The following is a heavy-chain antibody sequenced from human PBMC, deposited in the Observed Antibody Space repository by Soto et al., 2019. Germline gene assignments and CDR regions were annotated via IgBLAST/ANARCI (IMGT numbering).Heavy chain of an antibody. J-gene: IGHJ4*02. V-gene: IGHV3-30*18. CDR1: GFTFSSYG. Sequence: GGSLRLSCAASGFTFSSYGMHWVRQAPGKGLEWVAVISYDGSNKYYADSVKGRFTISRDNSKNTLYLQMNSLRAEDTAVYYCAKDSDYWGQGTLVTVSS. CDR2: ISYDGSNK. CDR3: AKDSDY.